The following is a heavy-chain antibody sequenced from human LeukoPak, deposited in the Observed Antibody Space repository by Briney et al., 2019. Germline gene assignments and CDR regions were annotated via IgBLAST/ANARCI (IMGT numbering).Heavy chain of an antibody. Sequence: GGSLRLSCAASGFTVSRNYMSWVRQAPGKGLEWVSSITSSSTYIYYADSVKGRFTISRDNAKNSLYLQMNSLRAEDTAVYYCARGCSGGSCYSDYYYYYMDVWGKGTTVTIS. D-gene: IGHD2-15*01. J-gene: IGHJ6*03. V-gene: IGHV3-21*01. CDR1: GFTVSRNY. CDR3: ARGCSGGSCYSDYYYYYMDV. CDR2: ITSSSTYI.